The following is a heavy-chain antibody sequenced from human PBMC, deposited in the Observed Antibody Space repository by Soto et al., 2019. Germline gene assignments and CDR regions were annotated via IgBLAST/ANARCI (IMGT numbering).Heavy chain of an antibody. J-gene: IGHJ6*02. V-gene: IGHV4-39*01. D-gene: IGHD6-13*01. CDR1: GGFINNSAYY. CDR3: ARHGAYSTSVYYYYGMDV. CDR2: GYYGGRT. Sequence: SETLSLTCTVSGGFINNSAYYWGWIRQPPGKGLDWIASGYYGGRTYYNPSLKSRVTFSLDTPKSRFSLELSSVTAADTAVYYCARHGAYSTSVYYYYGMDVWGQGTTVTVS.